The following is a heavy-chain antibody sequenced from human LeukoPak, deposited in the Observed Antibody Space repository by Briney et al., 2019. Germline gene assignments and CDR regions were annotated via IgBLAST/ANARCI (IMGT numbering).Heavy chain of an antibody. V-gene: IGHV1-8*01. D-gene: IGHD2-15*01. CDR2: MNPNSGNT. CDR3: ARRGWFYYGMDI. J-gene: IGHJ6*02. CDR1: GYTFTSYD. Sequence: ASVKVSCKASGYTFTSYDINWVRQATGQGLEWMGWMNPNSGNTGYAQKFQGRVTMTRNTSISTAYMELSSLRSEDTAVYYCARRGWFYYGMDIWGQGTTVTVSS.